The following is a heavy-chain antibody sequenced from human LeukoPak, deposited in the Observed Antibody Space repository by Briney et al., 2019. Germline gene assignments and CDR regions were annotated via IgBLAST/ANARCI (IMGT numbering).Heavy chain of an antibody. CDR2: IKQDGSEK. CDR1: GFPFSSYW. Sequence: GGSLRLSCAASGFPFSSYWMSWVRQAPGKGLEWVANIKQDGSEKYYVDSVKGRSTISRDNAKNSLYLQMNSLRAEDTAVYYCAKWFYDFWSGYGDYWGQGTLVTVSS. V-gene: IGHV3-7*01. CDR3: AKWFYDFWSGYGDY. D-gene: IGHD3-3*01. J-gene: IGHJ4*02.